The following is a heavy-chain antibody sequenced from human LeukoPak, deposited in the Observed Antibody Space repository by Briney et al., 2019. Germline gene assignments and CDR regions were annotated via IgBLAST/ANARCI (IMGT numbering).Heavy chain of an antibody. Sequence: ASVKVSCKASGYTFTDYYMHWVRQAPGQGLEWMGWINPNNGGRIYAQKFQGRVAMTRDTSTSTAYMELRSLKSDDTAVYYCASLKNYYDSSGYLVTDAFDIWGQGTMVTVSS. J-gene: IGHJ3*02. CDR1: GYTFTDYY. CDR3: ASLKNYYDSSGYLVTDAFDI. D-gene: IGHD3-22*01. V-gene: IGHV1-2*02. CDR2: INPNNGGR.